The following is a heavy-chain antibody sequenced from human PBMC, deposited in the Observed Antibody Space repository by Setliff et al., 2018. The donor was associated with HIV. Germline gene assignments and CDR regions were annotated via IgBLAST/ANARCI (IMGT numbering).Heavy chain of an antibody. CDR2: IYHSGST. D-gene: IGHD5-12*01. CDR3: ARLGPYSGYDYYFDY. V-gene: IGHV4-38-2*01. Sequence: NPSETLSLTCAVSGYSISSGYYWGWIRQPPGKGLEWIGSIYHSGSTYYNPSLKSRVTISVDTSKNQFSLKLSSVTAADTAVYYCARLGPYSGYDYYFDYWGQGTLVTVSS. J-gene: IGHJ4*02. CDR1: GYSISSGYY.